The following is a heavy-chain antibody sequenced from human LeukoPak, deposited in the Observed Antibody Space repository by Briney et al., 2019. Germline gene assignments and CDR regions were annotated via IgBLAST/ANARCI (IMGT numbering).Heavy chain of an antibody. CDR3: ARGTYYYDSSGYYSGGLGY. Sequence: GGSLRLSCAASGFTFSNYAMHWVRQAPGKGLECVAVISFDGSDKYYADSVKGRFTISRDNSENTLYVQMNSLRAEDTAVYYCARGTYYYDSSGYYSGGLGYWRQGTLVTVSS. J-gene: IGHJ4*02. CDR1: GFTFSNYA. V-gene: IGHV3-30*04. CDR2: ISFDGSDK. D-gene: IGHD3-22*01.